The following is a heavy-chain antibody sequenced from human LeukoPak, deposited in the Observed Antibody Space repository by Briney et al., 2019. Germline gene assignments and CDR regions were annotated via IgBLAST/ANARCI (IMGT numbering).Heavy chain of an antibody. Sequence: SETLSLTCTVSGGSFSSYYWSWIRQPPGKGLEWIGYIYYSGSTKYNPSLKSRVTISVDTSKSQFSLKLTSVTAADTAVYYCARLGIGVVPSAMLGDYYFDYWGQGTLVTVSS. D-gene: IGHD2-2*01. J-gene: IGHJ4*02. CDR1: GGSFSSYY. CDR3: ARLGIGVVPSAMLGDYYFDY. V-gene: IGHV4-59*08. CDR2: IYYSGST.